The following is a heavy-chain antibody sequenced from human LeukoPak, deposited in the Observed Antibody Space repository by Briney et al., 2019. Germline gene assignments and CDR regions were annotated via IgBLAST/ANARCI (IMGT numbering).Heavy chain of an antibody. CDR2: IYYSGST. Sequence: SETLSLTCTVSGGSISSSSYYWGWIRQPPGKGLEWIGSIYYSGSTYYNPSLKSRVTISVDTSKNQFSLKLSSVTAADTAVYYCARDPGGDSGSYYPLDYWGQGTLVTVSS. J-gene: IGHJ4*02. CDR1: GGSISSSSYY. CDR3: ARDPGGDSGSYYPLDY. D-gene: IGHD1-26*01. V-gene: IGHV4-39*07.